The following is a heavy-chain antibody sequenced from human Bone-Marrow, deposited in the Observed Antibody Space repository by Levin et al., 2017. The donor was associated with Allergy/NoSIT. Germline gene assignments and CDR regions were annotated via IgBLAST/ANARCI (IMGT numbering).Heavy chain of an antibody. Sequence: PGGSLRLSCVGSGFSISTYGMTWVRQAPGKGLEWVSSIGGDDGNTYYADSVKGRFTLSRDSSKTTLYLQMNNLSAEDTAVYYCAVWPRFDYWGRGTLVTVSS. D-gene: IGHD3-10*01. CDR3: AVWPRFDY. CDR2: IGGDDGNT. J-gene: IGHJ4*02. CDR1: GFSISTYG. V-gene: IGHV3-23*01.